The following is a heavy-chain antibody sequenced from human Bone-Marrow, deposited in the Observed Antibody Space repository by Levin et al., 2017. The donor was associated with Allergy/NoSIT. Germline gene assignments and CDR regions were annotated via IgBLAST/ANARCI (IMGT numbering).Heavy chain of an antibody. J-gene: IGHJ6*02. Sequence: SETLSLTCTISGDSISSYYWSWIRQPAGKGLEWIGRISTNGITNYNPSLKSRVTMSVDTSKNRFSLKLRSVTAADTAVFYCAREFKGYNGYDRNYYYGLDVWGQGTTVTVSS. CDR2: ISTNGIT. D-gene: IGHD5-12*01. CDR3: AREFKGYNGYDRNYYYGLDV. CDR1: GDSISSYY. V-gene: IGHV4-4*07.